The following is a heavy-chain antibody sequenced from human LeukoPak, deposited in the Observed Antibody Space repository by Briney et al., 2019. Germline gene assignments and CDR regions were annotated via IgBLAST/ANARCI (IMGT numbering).Heavy chain of an antibody. J-gene: IGHJ5*02. CDR3: ARDLEGAYDRSSTSCYAGNWFDP. Sequence: ASVKVSCKASGGTFSSYAISWVRQAPGQGLEWMGGIIPIFGTANYAQKFQGRVTITADESTSTAYMELSSLRSEDTAVYYCARDLEGAYDRSSTSCYAGNWFDPWGQGTLVTVSS. CDR2: IIPIFGTA. D-gene: IGHD2-2*01. CDR1: GGTFSSYA. V-gene: IGHV1-69*13.